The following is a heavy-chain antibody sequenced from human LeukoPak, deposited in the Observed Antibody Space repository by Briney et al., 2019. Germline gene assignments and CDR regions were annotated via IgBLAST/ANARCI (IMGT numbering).Heavy chain of an antibody. D-gene: IGHD6-19*01. V-gene: IGHV3-9*01. CDR1: GFTFDDYA. CDR3: AKDTQWLVRWCYFDY. Sequence: PGRSLRLSCAASGFTFDDYAMHWVRQAPGKGLEWVSGISWNSGSIGYADSVKGRFTISRDNAKNSLYLQMNSLRAEDTALYYCAKDTQWLVRWCYFDYWGQGTLVTVSS. J-gene: IGHJ4*02. CDR2: ISWNSGSI.